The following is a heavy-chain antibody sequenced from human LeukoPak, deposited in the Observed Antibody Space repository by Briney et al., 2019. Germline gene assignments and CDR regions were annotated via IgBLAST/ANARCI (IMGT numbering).Heavy chain of an antibody. V-gene: IGHV3-23*01. CDR1: GFTFCAYA. CDR2: IGSDGKT. D-gene: IGHD3-10*02. CDR3: ARDLQYYVAMDV. J-gene: IGHJ6*02. Sequence: LGGSLRLSCVPSGFTFCAYAMTSVPEAPGEGLGWVSSIGSDGKTHYSESVQGRFANSRDNSKSMVFIQLKSVRAEDTALYYCARDLQYYVAMDVWGQGTTVTVSS.